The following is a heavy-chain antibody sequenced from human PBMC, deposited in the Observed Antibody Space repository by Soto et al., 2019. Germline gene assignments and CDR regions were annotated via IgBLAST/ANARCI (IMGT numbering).Heavy chain of an antibody. V-gene: IGHV1-18*01. J-gene: IGHJ6*02. D-gene: IGHD3-10*01. CDR2: ISVYNGNK. CDR1: GYTFNNYG. CDR3: ARVAITLIRGLKVDLYSMDV. Sequence: ASVKVSCKASGYTFNNYGITWVRQAPGQGLEWLGWISVYNGNKNYAKKVQGIVSMTADTSTSTAHMELRSLQSDVTAVYFCARVAITLIRGLKVDLYSMDVWCQGTTVTVSS.